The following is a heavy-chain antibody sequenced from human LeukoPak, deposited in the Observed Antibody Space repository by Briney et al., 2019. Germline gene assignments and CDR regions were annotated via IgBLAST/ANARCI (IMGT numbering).Heavy chain of an antibody. CDR3: ASSSRRTYYYMDV. V-gene: IGHV3-23*01. Sequence: GGSLRLSCAASGFTFSSYGMSWVRQAPGKGLEWVSSISGSGGSTYYADSVKGRFTISRDNAKNSLYLQMNSLRAEDTAVYYCASSSRRTYYYMDVWGKGTTVTVSS. J-gene: IGHJ6*03. CDR1: GFTFSSYG. D-gene: IGHD6-13*01. CDR2: ISGSGGST.